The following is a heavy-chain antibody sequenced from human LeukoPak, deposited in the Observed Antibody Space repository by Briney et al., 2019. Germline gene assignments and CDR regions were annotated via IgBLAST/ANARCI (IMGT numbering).Heavy chain of an antibody. Sequence: GGSLRLSCAASGFTFSNAWMSWVRQAPGKGLEWVANIKQDGSEKYFVDSVRGRFTISRDDARDSLYLQMNSLRAEDTAVYYCVRGSSGTVVRGIAWAWFDPWGQGTLVTVSS. CDR3: VRGSSGTVVRGIAWAWFDP. D-gene: IGHD3-10*01. CDR2: IKQDGSEK. J-gene: IGHJ5*02. CDR1: GFTFSNAW. V-gene: IGHV3-7*05.